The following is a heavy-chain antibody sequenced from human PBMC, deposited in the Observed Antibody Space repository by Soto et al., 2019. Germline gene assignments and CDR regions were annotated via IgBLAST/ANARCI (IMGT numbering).Heavy chain of an antibody. D-gene: IGHD1-26*01. V-gene: IGHV5-51*01. J-gene: IGHJ5*02. CDR2: IYPGDSDT. CDR1: GYSFTSYW. Sequence: KPPGESLKISCKSSGYSFTSYWIGWVRQMPGKGLEWMGIIYPGDSDTRYSPSLQGQVTISADKSISTAYLQWSSLKASDTAMYYCARGGPLGARREGWFEPWGQGTLVTVSS. CDR3: ARGGPLGARREGWFEP.